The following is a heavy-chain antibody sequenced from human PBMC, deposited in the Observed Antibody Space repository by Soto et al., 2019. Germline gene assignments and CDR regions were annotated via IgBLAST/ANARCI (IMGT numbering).Heavy chain of an antibody. Sequence: PSETLSLTCAVYGGSFSGYYWSWIRQPPGKGLEWIGEINHSGSTNYNPSLKSRVAISVDTSKNQFSLQLTSVTAADSGVYYCRRSSRYGTDVWGQGTTVTVSS. CDR3: RRSSRYGTDV. CDR1: GGSFSGYY. CDR2: INHSGST. D-gene: IGHD6-13*01. V-gene: IGHV4-34*01. J-gene: IGHJ6*02.